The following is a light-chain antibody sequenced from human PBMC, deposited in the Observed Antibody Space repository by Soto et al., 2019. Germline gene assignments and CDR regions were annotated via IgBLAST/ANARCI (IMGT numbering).Light chain of an antibody. CDR2: DAS. V-gene: IGKV1-5*01. J-gene: IGKJ1*01. CDR1: QSIRSW. CDR3: QHNNGYSWK. Sequence: DIQMTQSPSTLSASVGDRVTITCRASQSIRSWLAWYQQKPGKAPKVLIYDASSLESGVPSRFSGSGSGTEFTLTISSLQPDDFATYYCQHNNGYSWKLGQGTKVDIK.